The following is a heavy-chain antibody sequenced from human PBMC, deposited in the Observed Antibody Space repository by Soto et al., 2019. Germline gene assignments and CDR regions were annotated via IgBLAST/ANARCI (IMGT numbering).Heavy chain of an antibody. D-gene: IGHD6-6*01. CDR1: EFTFSNYA. CDR2: ISYGGGTT. J-gene: IGHJ4*01. Sequence: PGGSLRLSCAASEFTFSNYAMSWVRQAPGKGLEWVSAISYGGGTTYYADSVKGRFTISRDNSKNTLYLQMNSLRAEDTAVYYCARRMTRAVRSPDFWGHATLVTSPQ. V-gene: IGHV3-23*01. CDR3: ARRMTRAVRSPDF.